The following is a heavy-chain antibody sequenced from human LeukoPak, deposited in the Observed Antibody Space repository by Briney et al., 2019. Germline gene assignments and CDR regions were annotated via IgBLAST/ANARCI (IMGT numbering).Heavy chain of an antibody. D-gene: IGHD4-17*01. CDR1: GGTFSSYA. CDR2: IIPILGIA. J-gene: IGHJ4*02. CDR3: AREPYDYGDAEFDN. V-gene: IGHV1-69*04. Sequence: ASVKVSCKASGGTFSSYAISWVRQAPGQGLEWMGRIIPILGIANYAQKFQGRVTITADKSTSTAYMELSSLRSEDTAVYYCAREPYDYGDAEFDNWGQGTLVTVSS.